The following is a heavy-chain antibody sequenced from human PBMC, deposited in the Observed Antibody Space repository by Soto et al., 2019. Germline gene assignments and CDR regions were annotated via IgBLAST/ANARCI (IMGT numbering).Heavy chain of an antibody. D-gene: IGHD4-17*01. CDR3: ARLTRADGDLRAPQD. CDR2: IYPDDSDT. V-gene: IGHV5-51*01. CDR1: GYSFSNYW. J-gene: IGHJ3*01. Sequence: GESLKISCQGSGYSFSNYWIGWVRQMPGKGLEWMGIIYPDDSDTRYSPSFQGQVTISGDTSISTAYLQWSSLKASDTAMYYCARLTRADGDLRAPQDWGQGTMVTVSS.